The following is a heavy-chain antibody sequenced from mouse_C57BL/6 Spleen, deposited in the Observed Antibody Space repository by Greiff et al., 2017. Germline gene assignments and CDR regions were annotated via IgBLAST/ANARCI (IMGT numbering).Heavy chain of an antibody. D-gene: IGHD2-5*01. Sequence: QVQLKESGPGILQPSQTLSLTCSFSGFSLSTFGMGVGWIRQPSGKGLEWLAHIWWDDDKYYNPALKSRLTISKDTSKNQVFLKIAHVDTADTATYYCARKTYSNYHYAMDYWGQGTSVTVSS. J-gene: IGHJ4*01. CDR2: IWWDDDK. CDR3: ARKTYSNYHYAMDY. CDR1: GFSLSTFGMG. V-gene: IGHV8-8*01.